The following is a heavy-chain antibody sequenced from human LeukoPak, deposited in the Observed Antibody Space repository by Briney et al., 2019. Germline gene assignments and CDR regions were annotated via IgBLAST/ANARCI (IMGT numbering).Heavy chain of an antibody. CDR3: SRWHSSSAGEGY. J-gene: IGHJ4*02. D-gene: IGHD6-6*01. CDR1: GFTFSSYC. Sequence: PGGSLRLSCASSGFTFSSYCMNWVRQAPGKGLEWVSSISSSSSYIYYADSVKGRFAISRDNAKNSLFLQMNSLRAEDTAVYCCSRWHSSSAGEGYWGQGALVTVSS. CDR2: ISSSSSYI. V-gene: IGHV3-21*01.